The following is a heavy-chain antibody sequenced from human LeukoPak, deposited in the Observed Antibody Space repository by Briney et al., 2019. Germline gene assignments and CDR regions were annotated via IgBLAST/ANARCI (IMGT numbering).Heavy chain of an antibody. V-gene: IGHV4-39*01. J-gene: IGHJ4*02. CDR1: GGSISSGSYY. D-gene: IGHD3-10*01. CDR2: IYYRGST. CDR3: ARQGYYGSGYIDY. Sequence: SETLSLTCTVSGGSISSGSYYWDWIRQPPGKGLEWIGSIYYRGSTYHNPAPKSRVTISVDTSKNQFSLKLSSVTAADTAVYYCARQGYYGSGYIDYWGQGTLVTVSS.